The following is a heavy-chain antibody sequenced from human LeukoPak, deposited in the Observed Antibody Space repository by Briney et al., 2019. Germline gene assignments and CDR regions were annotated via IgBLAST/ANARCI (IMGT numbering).Heavy chain of an antibody. CDR1: GFTFSSYA. CDR2: ISGSGDST. J-gene: IGHJ4*02. D-gene: IGHD3-10*01. Sequence: GGSLRLSCAASGFTFSSYAMNWVRHAPGKGLEWVSGISGSGDSTYYADSVKGRFTISRDNSKNTLYLQMNSLRPEDTAVYYCAKSVRGVIVTGDYWGQGTLVTVSS. V-gene: IGHV3-23*01. CDR3: AKSVRGVIVTGDY.